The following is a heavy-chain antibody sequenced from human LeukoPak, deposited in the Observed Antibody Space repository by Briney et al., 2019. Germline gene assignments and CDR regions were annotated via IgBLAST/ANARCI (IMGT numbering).Heavy chain of an antibody. CDR1: GFTFSTYW. Sequence: PGGSLRLSCAASGFTFSTYWMSWVRQAPGKGLEWVASIKQDGSEKYYVDSVKGRFTISRDNAKNSVYLQMTSLRAEDMAVYYCATPGSGIWCFDYWGQGTLLTVSS. CDR2: IKQDGSEK. J-gene: IGHJ4*02. D-gene: IGHD6-13*01. CDR3: ATPGSGIWCFDY. V-gene: IGHV3-7*01.